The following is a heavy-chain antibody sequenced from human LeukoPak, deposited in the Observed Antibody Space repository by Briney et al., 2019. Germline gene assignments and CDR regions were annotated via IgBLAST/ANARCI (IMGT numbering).Heavy chain of an antibody. Sequence: PSETLSLTCTVSGVSISSYYWSWIRQPPGKGLEWIGYFYYSGSTNYNPSLKSRVTISVDTSKNQFSLKLSSVTAADTAVYYCARYRMITFGGVILDAFDIWGQGTMVTVSS. D-gene: IGHD3-16*02. CDR2: FYYSGST. CDR3: ARYRMITFGGVILDAFDI. CDR1: GVSISSYY. J-gene: IGHJ3*02. V-gene: IGHV4-59*08.